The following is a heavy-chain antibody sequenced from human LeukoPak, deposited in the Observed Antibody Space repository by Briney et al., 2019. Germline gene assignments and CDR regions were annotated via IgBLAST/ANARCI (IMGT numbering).Heavy chain of an antibody. J-gene: IGHJ3*02. CDR3: ATSYDSSGYYYDAFDI. CDR1: GYTLTELS. D-gene: IGHD3-22*01. V-gene: IGHV1-24*01. Sequence: ASVKVSCKVSGYTLTELSMHWVRQARGKGLEWMGGFDPEDGETIYAQKFQGRVTMTEDTSTDTAYMELSSLRSEDTAVYYCATSYDSSGYYYDAFDIWGQGTMVTVSS. CDR2: FDPEDGET.